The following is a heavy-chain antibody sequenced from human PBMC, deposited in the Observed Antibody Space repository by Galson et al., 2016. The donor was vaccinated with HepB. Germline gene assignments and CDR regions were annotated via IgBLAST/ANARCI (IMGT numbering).Heavy chain of an antibody. CDR3: AHGYYDFWNDDPPGAFDI. J-gene: IGHJ3*02. V-gene: IGHV2-5*02. D-gene: IGHD3-3*01. CDR1: GFSLTTSGVG. CDR2: IYWDDDK. Sequence: PALVKPTQTLTLTCTFSGFSLTTSGVGVGWIRQPPGKALEWLALIYWDDDKRHRLSLKRRLTITKDTSKNQVVLTMTNMDPVDTAPYYCAHGYYDFWNDDPPGAFDIWGQGTMVTVSS.